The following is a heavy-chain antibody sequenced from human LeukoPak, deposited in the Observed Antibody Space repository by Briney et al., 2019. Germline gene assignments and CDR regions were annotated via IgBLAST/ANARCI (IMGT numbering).Heavy chain of an antibody. CDR1: GFTFSSYS. CDR3: ARDKIVGATSAFDI. CDR2: ISSSSSYI. V-gene: IGHV3-21*01. Sequence: GGSLRLSCAASGFTFSSYSMNWVRQAPGKGLEWVSSISSSSSYIYYAASVKGRFTISRDNAKNSLYLQMNSLRAEDTAVYYCARDKIVGATSAFDIWGQGTMVTVSS. D-gene: IGHD1-26*01. J-gene: IGHJ3*02.